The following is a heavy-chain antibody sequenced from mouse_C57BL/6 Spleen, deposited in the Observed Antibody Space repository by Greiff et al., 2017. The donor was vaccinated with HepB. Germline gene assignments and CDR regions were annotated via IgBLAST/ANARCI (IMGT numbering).Heavy chain of an antibody. Sequence: QVQLQQPGAELVKPGASVKLSCKASGYTFTSYWMHWVKQRPGQGLEWIGMIHPNSGSTNYNEKFKSKATLTVDKSSSTAYMQLSSLTSEDSAVYYCASKAGLNSNYFDYWGQGTTLTVSS. V-gene: IGHV1-64*01. CDR3: ASKAGLNSNYFDY. J-gene: IGHJ2*01. CDR2: IHPNSGST. D-gene: IGHD3-3*01. CDR1: GYTFTSYW.